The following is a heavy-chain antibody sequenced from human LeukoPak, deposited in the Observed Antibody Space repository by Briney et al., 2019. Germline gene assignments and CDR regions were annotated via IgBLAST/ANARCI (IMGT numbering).Heavy chain of an antibody. CDR1: GFTFSNYA. D-gene: IGHD6-19*01. CDR2: IDYIGSST. CDR3: AKVGQQWLIPEED. J-gene: IGHJ4*02. V-gene: IGHV3-23*01. Sequence: GGSLRFCCAASGFTFSNYAMSWVRQAPGKGLKGVSTIDYIGSSTSYADSVKGRFTISRDNSKNTLYLQMNSLRAEDTAVYYCAKVGQQWLIPEEDWGQGTLVTVSS.